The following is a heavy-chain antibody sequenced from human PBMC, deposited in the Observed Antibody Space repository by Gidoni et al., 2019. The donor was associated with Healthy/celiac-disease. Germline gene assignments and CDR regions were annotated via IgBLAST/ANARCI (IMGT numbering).Heavy chain of an antibody. V-gene: IGHV3-48*02. D-gene: IGHD1-26*01. J-gene: IGHJ6*02. CDR2: SSRSSSII. Sequence: EVQLVDSGGGLVQPGGSLRLSFAASGFTFSNYSINWFRQAPGKGLALVSYSSRSSSIIYYADYVRGRFSISRDNAKNSLYLQMNRLRDEDTAVYYGEILVGATKNYYYGMDVWGQGTTVTVSS. CDR3: EILVGATKNYYYGMDV. CDR1: GFTFSNYS.